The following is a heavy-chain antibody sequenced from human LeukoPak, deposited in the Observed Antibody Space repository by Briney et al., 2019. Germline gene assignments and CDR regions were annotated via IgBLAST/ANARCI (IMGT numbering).Heavy chain of an antibody. CDR3: ASANQNYFDY. CDR2: IVPANGDT. CDR1: GYTFTGYY. V-gene: IGHV1-2*02. J-gene: IGHJ4*02. Sequence: GASVKVSCKTSGYTFTGYYMHWVRQAPGQGLEWMGWIVPANGDTNYAQKFQGRVTMTRDTSISTAFMELSRLTSDDTAIYYCASANQNYFDYWGQGTLVTVSS.